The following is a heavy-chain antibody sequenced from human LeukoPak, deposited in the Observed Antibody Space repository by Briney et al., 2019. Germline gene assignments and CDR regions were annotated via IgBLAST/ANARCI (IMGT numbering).Heavy chain of an antibody. CDR2: INQDGSEK. D-gene: IGHD3-16*01. V-gene: IGHV3-7*01. CDR3: ARVQGVKFDY. J-gene: IGHJ4*02. Sequence: GGSLRLSCAASGFSFRIFWMSWVRQAPGKGLEWVANINQDGSEKYYVDSVKGRFTISRDNAKNSVYLQMDSLRVEDTAVYYCARVQGVKFDYWGQGTLVTVSS. CDR1: GFSFRIFW.